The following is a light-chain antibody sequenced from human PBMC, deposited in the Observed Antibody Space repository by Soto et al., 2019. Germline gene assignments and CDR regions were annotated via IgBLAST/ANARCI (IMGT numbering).Light chain of an antibody. J-gene: IGLJ2*01. CDR1: SSNIGNNY. V-gene: IGLV1-51*02. CDR3: GTWASSLSAL. Sequence: QSVLTQPPSVSAAPGQKVTISCSGSSSNIGNNYVSWYQQLPGTAPKLLIYENNKRPSGIPDRCSGSKSGTSATLGITGLQTGDEADYYCGTWASSLSALFGGGTQRTVL. CDR2: ENN.